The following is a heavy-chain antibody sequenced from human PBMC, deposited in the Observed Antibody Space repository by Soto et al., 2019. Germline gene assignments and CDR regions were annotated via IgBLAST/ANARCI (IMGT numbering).Heavy chain of an antibody. CDR2: IEQEGNEE. Sequence: EVQLVESGGGLVQPGGSLRLSCAASGFTFSTYWMSWVRQAPGKGLEWVANIEQEGNEEYYVDSVKGRFTVSRDNAKNSLYLQMKSLRAEDTAVYYCTRDRGMVITTTGYFDYWGQGALVTVSS. J-gene: IGHJ4*02. CDR3: TRDRGMVITTTGYFDY. D-gene: IGHD2-15*01. V-gene: IGHV3-7*01. CDR1: GFTFSTYW.